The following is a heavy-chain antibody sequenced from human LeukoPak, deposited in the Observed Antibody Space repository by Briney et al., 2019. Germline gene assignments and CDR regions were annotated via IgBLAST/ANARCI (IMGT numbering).Heavy chain of an antibody. V-gene: IGHV3-23*01. Sequence: GGSLRLSCAASGFTFSSYAMSWVRQAPGKGQEWVSAISGSGGSTYYADSVKGRFTISRDNSKNTLYLQMNSLRAEDTAVYYCARVADYYGSGSYDAFDIWGQGTMVTVSS. CDR3: ARVADYYGSGSYDAFDI. D-gene: IGHD3-10*01. J-gene: IGHJ3*02. CDR2: ISGSGGST. CDR1: GFTFSSYA.